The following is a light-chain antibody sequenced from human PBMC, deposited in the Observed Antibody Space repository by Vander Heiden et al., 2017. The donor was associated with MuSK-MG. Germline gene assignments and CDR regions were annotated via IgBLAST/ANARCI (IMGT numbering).Light chain of an antibody. CDR2: GNS. CDR1: SSNIGAGYD. J-gene: IGLJ2*01. V-gene: IGLV1-40*01. CDR3: QSYDSSLSGSVV. Sequence: QSVLPQPPSVSGAPGQRVTISCTGSSSNIGAGYDVHWYQQLPGTAPKLLIFGNSNRPSGVPDRFSGSKSGTSASLAITGLQAEDEADYYCQSYDSSLSGSVVFGGGTKLTVL.